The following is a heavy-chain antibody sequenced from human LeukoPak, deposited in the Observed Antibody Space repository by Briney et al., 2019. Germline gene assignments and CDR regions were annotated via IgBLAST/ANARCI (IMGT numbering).Heavy chain of an antibody. CDR3: AKEAQGCSITSCYFDS. Sequence: GGSLRLSCAASGFTFSSYAMHWVRQAPGKGLEWVAVISYDGSNKYYADSVKGRFTISRDNSKNTLFLQMNSLRAEDTAVYYCAKEAQGCSITSCYFDSWGQGTLVTVSS. CDR1: GFTFSSYA. CDR2: ISYDGSNK. D-gene: IGHD2-2*01. V-gene: IGHV3-30-3*01. J-gene: IGHJ4*02.